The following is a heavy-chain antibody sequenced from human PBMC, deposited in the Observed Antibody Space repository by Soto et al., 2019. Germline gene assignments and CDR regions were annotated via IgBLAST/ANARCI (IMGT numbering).Heavy chain of an antibody. D-gene: IGHD3-16*01. CDR2: ISASGGST. J-gene: IGHJ6*02. CDR3: ATERWGGYGLDV. CDR1: GFTFSSYA. V-gene: IGHV3-23*01. Sequence: EVQLLESGGGLVQPGGSLRLSCAASGFTFSSYAMSWVRQAPGKGLEWVSTISASGGSTYYADSVKGRFTISRDNSKNRLWLQMSRLRAEDTAVCYCATERWGGYGLDVWGQGTTVTVSS.